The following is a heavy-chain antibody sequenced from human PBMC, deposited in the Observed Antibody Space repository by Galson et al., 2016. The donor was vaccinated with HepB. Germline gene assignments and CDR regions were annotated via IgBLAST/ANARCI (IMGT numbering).Heavy chain of an antibody. V-gene: IGHV3-7*01. CDR2: MHPDGSLR. D-gene: IGHD7-27*01. Sequence: SLRLSCAASGFPFSTSWLAWVRQGPAGKKLEWVALMHPDGSLRFYGGSVKGRFTVSRDNAENSGYLQMNSLRDEDTATYFCARDPSWGAVDIWGQGTTVTVSS. J-gene: IGHJ3*02. CDR3: ARDPSWGAVDI. CDR1: GFPFSTSW.